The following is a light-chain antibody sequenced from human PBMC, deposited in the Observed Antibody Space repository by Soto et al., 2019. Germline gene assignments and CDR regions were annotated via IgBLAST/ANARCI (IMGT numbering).Light chain of an antibody. CDR1: QSVDSY. J-gene: IGKJ1*01. CDR3: QQYHDWPRT. Sequence: EIVLTQSPVTLSLSPGERATLSCRASQSVDSYLAWYQQKPGQAPRLLMYGASTRATGIPARFSGSGSGTEFTLTISTLQSEDFAVYYCQQYHDWPRTFGQGTKVDIK. V-gene: IGKV3-15*01. CDR2: GAS.